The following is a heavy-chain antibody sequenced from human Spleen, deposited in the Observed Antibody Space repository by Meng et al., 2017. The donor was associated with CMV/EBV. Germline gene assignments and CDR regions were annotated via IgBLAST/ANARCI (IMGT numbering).Heavy chain of an antibody. CDR2: IWYDGSNK. CDR1: GFTFISYG. J-gene: IGHJ3*02. Sequence: CAASGFTFISYGMHWVRQAPGKGLGWVAVIWYDGSNKYYADSVKGRFTISRDNSKNTLYLQMNSLRAEDTAVYYCAKDYEGGAFDIWGQGTMVTVSS. D-gene: IGHD3-16*01. V-gene: IGHV3-33*06. CDR3: AKDYEGGAFDI.